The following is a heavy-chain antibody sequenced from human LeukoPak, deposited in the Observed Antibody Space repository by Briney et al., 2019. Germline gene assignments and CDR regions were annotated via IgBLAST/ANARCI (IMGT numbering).Heavy chain of an antibody. CDR3: ARLRIWWGGFDY. J-gene: IGHJ4*02. V-gene: IGHV4-39*01. CDR2: IYYSGST. CDR1: GDSISSSGSY. Sequence: SETLSLTCTVSGDSISSSGSYWGWIRQPPGKGLEWIGSIYYSGSTYYNPSLKGRVTISVDTSKNQFSLKLSSVTAADTAVYYCARLRIWWGGFDYWGQGTLVTVSS. D-gene: IGHD5-12*01.